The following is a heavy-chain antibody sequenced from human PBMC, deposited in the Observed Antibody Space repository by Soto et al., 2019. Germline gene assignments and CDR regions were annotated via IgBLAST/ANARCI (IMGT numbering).Heavy chain of an antibody. Sequence: EVQLLESGGGLVQPGGSLRLSCAASGFTFSSYAMSWVRQAPGKGLEWVSAISGSGGSTYYADSVKGRFTISRDNSKNTRYLQMNSLRAEDTAVYYGARRSSGGYFDYWGQGTLVTVSS. D-gene: IGHD6-19*01. CDR1: GFTFSSYA. V-gene: IGHV3-23*01. CDR2: ISGSGGST. CDR3: ARRSSGGYFDY. J-gene: IGHJ4*02.